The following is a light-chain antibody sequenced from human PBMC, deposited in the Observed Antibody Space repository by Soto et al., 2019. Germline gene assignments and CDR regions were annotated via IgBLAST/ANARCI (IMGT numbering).Light chain of an antibody. J-gene: IGKJ1*01. CDR3: MDGKESVHT. CDR2: WCS. V-gene: IGKV2-28*01. CDR1: QSLLHRNGYND. Sequence: DIVMTQSPLSLPVTPGESASISCRSSQSLLHRNGYNDSDEHLQKPAQYPLLLIYWCSNRALGVHDRFSGSGSGTDFTLKISRVEAHDVGGYYCMDGKESVHTLGQETKV.